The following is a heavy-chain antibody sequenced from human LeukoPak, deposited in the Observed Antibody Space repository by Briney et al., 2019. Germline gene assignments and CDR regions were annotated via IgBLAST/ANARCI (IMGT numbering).Heavy chain of an antibody. CDR2: IYYSGST. CDR1: GGSISSGGYY. CDR3: ARHTPALTTPGGLWYFDL. D-gene: IGHD4-11*01. V-gene: IGHV4-31*11. J-gene: IGHJ2*01. Sequence: SETLSLTCAVSGGSISSGGYYWSWIRQHPGKGLEWIGYIYYSGSTYYNPSLKSRVTISVDTSKNQFSLKLSSVTAADTAVYYRARHTPALTTPGGLWYFDLWGGGTLVSVPS.